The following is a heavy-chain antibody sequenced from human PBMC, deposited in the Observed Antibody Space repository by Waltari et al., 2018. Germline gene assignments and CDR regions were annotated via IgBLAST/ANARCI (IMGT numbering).Heavy chain of an antibody. CDR1: GGKFGSSA. CDR3: ANRIVGGPVDV. CDR2: NTPICGTP. Sequence: QVHLVQSGAEVRKPGSSVRVSCEASGGKFGSSATTCVRQAPGQRLEWMAVNTPICGTPIYSQKSQSRANVAPDKSTSTAYMEHSSLRADDTAIYYCANRIVGGPVDVWSQGTVGIVSS. D-gene: IGHD1-26*01. J-gene: IGHJ3*01. V-gene: IGHV1-69*14.